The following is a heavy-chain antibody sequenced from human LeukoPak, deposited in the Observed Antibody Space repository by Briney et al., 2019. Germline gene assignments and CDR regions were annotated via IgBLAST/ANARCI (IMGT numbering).Heavy chain of an antibody. Sequence: GGSLRLSCAASGFTLSSYAMSWVRQAPGKGLEWVSIVSGGGGSTYYADSVKGRFTISTDNSRNTVSLEMNSLRAEDTAVYYCARKTYYYDSGDYGWFDPWGQGTLVSVSS. CDR3: ARKTYYYDSGDYGWFDP. D-gene: IGHD3-22*01. CDR1: GFTLSSYA. CDR2: VSGGGGST. V-gene: IGHV3-23*01. J-gene: IGHJ5*02.